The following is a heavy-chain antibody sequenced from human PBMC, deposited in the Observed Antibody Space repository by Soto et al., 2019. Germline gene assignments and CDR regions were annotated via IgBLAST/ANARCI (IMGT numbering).Heavy chain of an antibody. D-gene: IGHD1-26*01. CDR1: GFTFSSYG. CDR3: AREIDSGYVDY. J-gene: IGHJ4*02. Sequence: ESGGGVVQPGRSLRLSCAASGFTFSSYGMHWVRQAPGKGLEWVAVIWYDGSNKYYADSVKGRFTISRDNSKNTLYLQMNSLRAEDTAVYYCAREIDSGYVDYWGQGTLVTVSS. V-gene: IGHV3-33*01. CDR2: IWYDGSNK.